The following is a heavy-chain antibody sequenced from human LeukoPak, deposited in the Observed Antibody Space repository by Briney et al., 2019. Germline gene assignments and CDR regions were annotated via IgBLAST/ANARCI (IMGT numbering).Heavy chain of an antibody. CDR3: AKDNSGWAFDY. Sequence: GGSLRLSCAASGFTFSIYGMHWVRQAPGKGREWVAFIPYDGSNKYYADSVKGRFTISRDNSKNTLFLQMNSLRAEDTAVYYCAKDNSGWAFDYWGQGTLVTVSS. D-gene: IGHD6-19*01. V-gene: IGHV3-30*02. J-gene: IGHJ4*02. CDR1: GFTFSIYG. CDR2: IPYDGSNK.